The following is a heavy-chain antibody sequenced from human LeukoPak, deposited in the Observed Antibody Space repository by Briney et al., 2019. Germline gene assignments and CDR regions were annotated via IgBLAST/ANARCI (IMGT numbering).Heavy chain of an antibody. V-gene: IGHV4-30-2*03. CDR1: GGSISSGGYS. Sequence: SQTLSLTCAVSGGSISSGGYSWSWIRQPPGKGLEWLGYIYHSGSTYYNPSLKSRVTISVDTSKNQFSLKLSSVTAADTAVYYCARHRYYDFWSGYYNNYFDYWGQGTLVTVSS. D-gene: IGHD3-3*01. CDR3: ARHRYYDFWSGYYNNYFDY. J-gene: IGHJ4*02. CDR2: IYHSGST.